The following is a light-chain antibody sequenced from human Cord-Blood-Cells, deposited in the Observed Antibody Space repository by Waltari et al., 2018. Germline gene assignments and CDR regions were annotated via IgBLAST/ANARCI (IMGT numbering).Light chain of an antibody. Sequence: DIQMTQSPYSLSASVGDRVTITCQASQEISNYLNWYQQKPGKAPKLLIYDASNLETGVPSRFSGSGSGTDFTFTISSLQPEDIATYYCQQYDNLPYTFGQGTKLEIK. CDR2: DAS. J-gene: IGKJ2*01. CDR3: QQYDNLPYT. V-gene: IGKV1-33*01. CDR1: QEISNY.